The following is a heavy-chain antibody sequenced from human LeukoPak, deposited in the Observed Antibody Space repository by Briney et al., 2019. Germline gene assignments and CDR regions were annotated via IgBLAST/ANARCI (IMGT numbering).Heavy chain of an antibody. V-gene: IGHV3-74*01. J-gene: IGHJ4*02. CDR2: INSDGSNT. CDR1: GFTFSSYW. Sequence: GGSLRLSCAASGFTFSSYWMNWVRQAPGKGLVWVSRINSDGSNTKYADSVKGRFTISRDIAKNTLYLQMNSLRGEDTAVYYCAREGMALVSFDYWGQGTLVTVSS. D-gene: IGHD4-23*01. CDR3: AREGMALVSFDY.